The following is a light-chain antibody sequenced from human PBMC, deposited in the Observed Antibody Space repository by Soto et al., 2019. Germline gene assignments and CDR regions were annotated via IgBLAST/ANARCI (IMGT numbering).Light chain of an antibody. CDR1: QTINSNY. CDR3: QQXGSSPPRSDT. CDR2: GAS. Sequence: EIVLTQSPGTLSLSPGERATLSCRASQTINSNYLAWYQQKPGQAPRLLIYGASSRATGIPDRFSGSGSGAAFTLXXXXXXXEDFAVYYXQQXGSSPPRSDTFGQGTKLEIK. J-gene: IGKJ2*01. V-gene: IGKV3-20*01.